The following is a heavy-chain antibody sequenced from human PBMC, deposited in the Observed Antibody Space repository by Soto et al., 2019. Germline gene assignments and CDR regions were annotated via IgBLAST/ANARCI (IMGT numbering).Heavy chain of an antibody. V-gene: IGHV3-30*04. CDR2: ISYNAQTG. D-gene: IGHD3-22*01. CDR3: VRDYNDGSGRFDY. Sequence: QVQLVESGGGVVQPGTSLRLSCAVSGITFSAYAMHWVRQAPGKGLEWVARISYNAQTGSTADSVKGRFTISRDNSRSTLYLQMNSLRTEDTAMYYCVRDYNDGSGRFDYWGQGALVTVSS. CDR1: GITFSAYA. J-gene: IGHJ4*02.